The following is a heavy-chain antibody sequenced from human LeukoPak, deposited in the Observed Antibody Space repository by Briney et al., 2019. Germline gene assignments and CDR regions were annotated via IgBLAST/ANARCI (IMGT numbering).Heavy chain of an antibody. CDR1: GFTFSSYA. D-gene: IGHD6-13*01. Sequence: GGSLRLSCAASGFTFSSYAMHWVRQAPGKALEWVAVISYDGSNKYYADSVKGRFTISRDNSKNTLYLQMNSLRAEDTAVYYCAREYSSSWYPSYFDYWGQGTLVTVSS. CDR2: ISYDGSNK. J-gene: IGHJ4*02. CDR3: AREYSSSWYPSYFDY. V-gene: IGHV3-30-3*01.